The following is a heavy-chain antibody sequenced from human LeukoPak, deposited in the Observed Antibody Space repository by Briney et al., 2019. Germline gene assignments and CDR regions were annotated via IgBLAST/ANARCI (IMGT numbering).Heavy chain of an antibody. D-gene: IGHD2-2*01. CDR3: ARPGCSSTSCPGGHYFDY. J-gene: IGHJ4*02. V-gene: IGHV3-30-3*01. CDR1: GFTFNSHA. CDR2: ISSDGSNK. Sequence: GGSLRLSCAASGFTFNSHAMHWVRQAPGKGLEWVAVISSDGSNKYYADSVKGRFTISRDNSKNTLYLQMNSLRAEDTAVYYCARPGCSSTSCPGGHYFDYWGQGTLVTVSS.